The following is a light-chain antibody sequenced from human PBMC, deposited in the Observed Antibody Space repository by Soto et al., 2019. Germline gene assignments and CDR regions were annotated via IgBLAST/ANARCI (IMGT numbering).Light chain of an antibody. CDR1: HTFLNSSNNKTY. Sequence: DIVMTQSPEALAVSLGERATLDCKSSHTFLNSSNNKTYLAWYRQRPGQPPTLLINWASTRQSGVPARFRGSGSGTEFTLTITDLQAEDLAVYYCQQFHTIPWTFGQRTKVDIK. CDR3: QQFHTIPWT. CDR2: WAS. V-gene: IGKV4-1*01. J-gene: IGKJ1*01.